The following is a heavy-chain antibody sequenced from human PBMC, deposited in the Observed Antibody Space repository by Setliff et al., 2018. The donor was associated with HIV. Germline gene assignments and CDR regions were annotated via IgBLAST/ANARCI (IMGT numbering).Heavy chain of an antibody. CDR2: IDPEDGET. V-gene: IGHV1-69-2*01. CDR3: ARVPYRSAWFSGGHDAFDV. Sequence: ASVKVSCKASGYIFNDYYIHWVQQAPGKGLEWMGLIDPEDGETIYAEKFHGRVVITADTSTDTAYIELSSLRSEDTAMYYCARVPYRSAWFSGGHDAFDVWGQGTMVTVSS. J-gene: IGHJ3*01. CDR1: GYIFNDYY. D-gene: IGHD6-19*01.